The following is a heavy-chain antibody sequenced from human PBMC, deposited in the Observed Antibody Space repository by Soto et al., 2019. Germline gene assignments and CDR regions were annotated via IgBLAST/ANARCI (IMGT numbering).Heavy chain of an antibody. CDR1: GYRFINFY. Sequence: QVQLVQSGTEVKKPGASVKVSCKAFGYRFINFYLHWVRQAPGQGLEWMGWINPKNDDTNYAQKFQGRVTMTRDTSIGVAYMELSGVNSGDTAVYYWARDDTGANFGSWGQGTLVSVS. J-gene: IGHJ4*02. CDR3: ARDDTGANFGS. CDR2: INPKNDDT. V-gene: IGHV1-2*02. D-gene: IGHD2-8*02.